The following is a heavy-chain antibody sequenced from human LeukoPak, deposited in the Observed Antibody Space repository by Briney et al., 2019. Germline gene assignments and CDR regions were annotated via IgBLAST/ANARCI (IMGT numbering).Heavy chain of an antibody. CDR2: IYYSGST. V-gene: IGHV4-59*01. CDR1: GGSISSYY. CDR3: ARGDDSSGYYYEGAFDI. J-gene: IGHJ3*02. Sequence: PSETLSLTCTVSGGSISSYYWSWIRQPPGKGLEWIGYIYYSGSTNYNPSLKSRVTISVDTSKNQFSLKLNSVTAADTAVYYCARGDDSSGYYYEGAFDIWGQGTMVTVSS. D-gene: IGHD3-22*01.